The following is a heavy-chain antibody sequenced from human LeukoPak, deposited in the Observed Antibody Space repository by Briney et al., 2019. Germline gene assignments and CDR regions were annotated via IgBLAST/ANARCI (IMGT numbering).Heavy chain of an antibody. Sequence: ASVKVSCKVSGFTLTDLSMHWVRQAPGKGLEWVGGFDRKNGDTIYAQRFRGRVTLTEDTSTGTAYMDLSSLSADDTAVYYCATGVFCATTTCPGYQHYYYFMDVWGKGTTVTVSS. CDR1: GFTLTDLS. CDR2: FDRKNGDT. J-gene: IGHJ6*03. CDR3: ATGVFCATTTCPGYQHYYYFMDV. D-gene: IGHD2-2*01. V-gene: IGHV1-24*01.